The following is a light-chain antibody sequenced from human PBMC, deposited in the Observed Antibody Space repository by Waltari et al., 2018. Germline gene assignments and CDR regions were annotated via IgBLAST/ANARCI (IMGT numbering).Light chain of an antibody. CDR3: QQYGRAPWT. Sequence: IVLTQSPGTLSLSPGETATLSCRATQSVGSTFLAWHQQKPGQAPRLLIYGASTRAPGTPDRCRGSGSGTDFTLTITRLEPEDFAVYYCQQYGRAPWTLGQGTKVEIK. J-gene: IGKJ1*01. CDR2: GAS. V-gene: IGKV3-20*01. CDR1: QSVGSTF.